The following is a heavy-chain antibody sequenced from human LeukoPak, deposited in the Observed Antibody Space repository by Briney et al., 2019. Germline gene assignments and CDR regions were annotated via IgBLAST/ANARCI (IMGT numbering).Heavy chain of an antibody. CDR1: GISFSNSW. CDR3: AREVYPSSTWRFVFDL. D-gene: IGHD2-8*01. Sequence: GGSLRLSCAASGISFSNSWMSWVRQAQGRGLEWLADINEDGSAKYYVDSVKGRFTLSRDDTKNSLYLRMNSLRAEDTAVYYCAREVYPSSTWRFVFDLWGQGTMVTVSS. V-gene: IGHV3-7*05. J-gene: IGHJ3*01. CDR2: INEDGSAK.